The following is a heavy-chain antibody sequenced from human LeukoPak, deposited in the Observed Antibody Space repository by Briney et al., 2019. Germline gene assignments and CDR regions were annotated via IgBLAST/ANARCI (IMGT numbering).Heavy chain of an antibody. CDR2: IYYSGST. CDR3: ARTVVTATQYYFDY. D-gene: IGHD2-21*02. Sequence: SETLSLTCTVSGGSISSGGYYWSWIRQHPGKGLEWIGYIYYSGSTYYNPSLKSRVTISVDTSKNQSSLKLSSVTAADTAVYYCARTVVTATQYYFDYWGQGTLVTVSS. V-gene: IGHV4-31*03. CDR1: GGSISSGGYY. J-gene: IGHJ4*02.